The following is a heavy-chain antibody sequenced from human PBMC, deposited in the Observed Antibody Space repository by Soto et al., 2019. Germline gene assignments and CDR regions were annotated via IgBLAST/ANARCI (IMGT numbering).Heavy chain of an antibody. V-gene: IGHV3-23*01. CDR3: AKMSGQYPHYYYMDV. J-gene: IGHJ6*03. D-gene: IGHD6-25*01. Sequence: EVQLLESGGGLVQPGGSLRLSCAASGFTFSSYAMSWVRQAPGKGLEWVSAISGSGGSTYYADSVKGRFTISRDNSKNTLYLQRNSLRAEDTAVYYCAKMSGQYPHYYYMDVWGKGTTVTVSS. CDR1: GFTFSSYA. CDR2: ISGSGGST.